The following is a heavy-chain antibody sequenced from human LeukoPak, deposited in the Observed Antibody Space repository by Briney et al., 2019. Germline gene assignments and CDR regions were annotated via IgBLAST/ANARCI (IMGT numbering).Heavy chain of an antibody. J-gene: IGHJ4*02. CDR2: INPSGGST. CDR1: GYTFTGYY. D-gene: IGHD5-12*01. CDR3: ARDESGYSGYGNFDY. Sequence: ASVKVSCKASGYTFTGYYMHWVRQAPEQGLEWMGIINPSGGSTSYAQKFQGRVTMTRDTSTSTVYMELSSLRSEDTAVYYCARDESGYSGYGNFDYWGQGTLVTVSS. V-gene: IGHV1-46*01.